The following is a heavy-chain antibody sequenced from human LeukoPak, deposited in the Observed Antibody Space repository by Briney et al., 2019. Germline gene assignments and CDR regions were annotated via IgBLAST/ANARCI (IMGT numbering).Heavy chain of an antibody. Sequence: GGSLRLSCAGSGLSFEDYAMHWVRQAPGKGLEWLSIIRWNSGYIGYADSVKGRFTISRDNAKNSLYLQMNSLRAEDTAFYYCAKVRGTYSSGFFFDYWGPGALVTVSS. D-gene: IGHD6-19*01. CDR3: AKVRGTYSSGFFFDY. J-gene: IGHJ4*02. V-gene: IGHV3-9*01. CDR2: IRWNSGYI. CDR1: GLSFEDYA.